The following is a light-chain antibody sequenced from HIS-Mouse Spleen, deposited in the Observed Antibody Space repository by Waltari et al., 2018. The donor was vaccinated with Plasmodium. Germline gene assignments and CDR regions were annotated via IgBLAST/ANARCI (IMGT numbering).Light chain of an antibody. CDR2: EAS. Sequence: EIVLTQSPAPLSLSPGERATLSCRASQSVSSYLAWYQQKPGQAPRLLIYEASNRATGIPARFSGSGSGTDFTLTISSLEPEDFAVEYCQQRRNWLTFGGGTKVEIK. CDR3: QQRRNWLT. V-gene: IGKV3-11*01. J-gene: IGKJ4*01. CDR1: QSVSSY.